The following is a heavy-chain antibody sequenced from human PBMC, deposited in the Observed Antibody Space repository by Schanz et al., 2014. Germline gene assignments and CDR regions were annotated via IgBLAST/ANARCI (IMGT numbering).Heavy chain of an antibody. CDR3: ARVVLGGDAFDI. D-gene: IGHD3-10*01. CDR2: MHYSGST. Sequence: QVPLQESGPGLVKPSETLSLTCTFSGGSISDYYWSWIRQPPGKELEWIGYMHYSGSTNYNPSLESRVSMSVDTSKKQLSLKLRSVSAADTAVYYCARVVLGGDAFDIWGQGTMVTVSS. V-gene: IGHV4-59*12. CDR1: GGSISDYY. J-gene: IGHJ3*02.